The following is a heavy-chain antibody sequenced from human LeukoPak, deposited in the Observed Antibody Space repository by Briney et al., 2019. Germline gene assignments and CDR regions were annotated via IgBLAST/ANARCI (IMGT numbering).Heavy chain of an antibody. D-gene: IGHD3-10*01. J-gene: IGHJ6*03. V-gene: IGHV7-4-1*02. Sequence: ASVTVSCKASGYTFTNFAMNWVGQAPGQGLEWMGCINTNTGNATYAQGFPGRVVFSLDPSVSTAYLQISSLKAEDTAVYYCARSGGSGSYYARYYYYYMDVWGKGTTVTVSS. CDR2: INTNTGNA. CDR1: GYTFTNFA. CDR3: ARSGGSGSYYARYYYYYMDV.